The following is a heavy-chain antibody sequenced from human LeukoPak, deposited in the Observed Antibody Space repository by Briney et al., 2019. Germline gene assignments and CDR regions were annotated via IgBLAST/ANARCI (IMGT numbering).Heavy chain of an antibody. D-gene: IGHD4-17*01. Sequence: GGSLRLSCVASGFTFSEYDMHWVRQPTGKGLEWVSAIGTAAEPYYPVSVKGRFTISRENDKNSLYLQMSGLRAGDTALYYCASYGDYEGAFDIWGQGTMVTVSS. CDR1: GFTFSEYD. CDR3: ASYGDYEGAFDI. J-gene: IGHJ3*02. V-gene: IGHV3-13*05. CDR2: IGTAAEP.